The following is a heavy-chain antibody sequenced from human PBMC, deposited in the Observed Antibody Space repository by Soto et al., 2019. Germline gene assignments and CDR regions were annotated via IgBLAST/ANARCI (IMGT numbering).Heavy chain of an antibody. D-gene: IGHD2-15*01. V-gene: IGHV3-33*01. J-gene: IGHJ6*02. CDR2: IWYDGSNK. CDR1: GFTFSSYG. CDR3: AREPGYCSGGSCYYYYGMDV. Sequence: PGGSLRLSXAASGFTFSSYGMHWVRQAPGKGLEWVAVIWYDGSNKYYADSVKGRFTISRDNSKNTLYLQMNSLRAEDTAVYYCAREPGYCSGGSCYYYYGMDVWGQGTTVTVSS.